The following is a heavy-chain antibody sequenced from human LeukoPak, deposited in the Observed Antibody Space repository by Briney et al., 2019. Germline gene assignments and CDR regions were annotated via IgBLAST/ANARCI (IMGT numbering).Heavy chain of an antibody. D-gene: IGHD3-16*02. Sequence: ASVKVSCKASGYTITGYYMHWVRQAPGQGLEWMGWINPNSGGTNYAQKFQGRVTMTRDTSISTAYMELSRLRSDDTAVYYCARDSSHDYVWGSYLYYFDYWGQGTLVTVSS. V-gene: IGHV1-2*02. CDR3: ARDSSHDYVWGSYLYYFDY. CDR1: GYTITGYY. CDR2: INPNSGGT. J-gene: IGHJ4*02.